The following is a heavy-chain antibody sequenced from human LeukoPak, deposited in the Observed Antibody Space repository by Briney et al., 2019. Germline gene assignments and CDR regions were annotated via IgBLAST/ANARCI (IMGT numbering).Heavy chain of an antibody. CDR1: GYTFSGYY. V-gene: IGHV1-2*02. Sequence: EASVKVSCKASGYTFSGYYMHWVRQAPGQGLEWMGWINSNSGGTNYAQKFQGRVTMTRDTSISTAYMELSRLRSDDTAVYYCARGYPLSTTAAGTDFQHWGQGTLVTVSS. D-gene: IGHD6-13*01. CDR2: INSNSGGT. CDR3: ARGYPLSTTAAGTDFQH. J-gene: IGHJ1*01.